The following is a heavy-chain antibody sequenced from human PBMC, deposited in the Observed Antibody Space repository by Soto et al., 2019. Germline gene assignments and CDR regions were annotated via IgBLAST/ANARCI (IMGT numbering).Heavy chain of an antibody. Sequence: QVQLVESGGGVVQPGRSLRLSCAASGFTFSSYGMHWVRQAPGKGLEWVAVISYDGSNKYYADSVKGRFTISRDNSKNTLYLQMNSLRAEDTAVYYCAKIYSGYGWDLVDTAMVIVYWGQGTLVTVSS. J-gene: IGHJ4*02. CDR1: GFTFSSYG. CDR3: AKIYSGYGWDLVDTAMVIVY. D-gene: IGHD5-18*01. V-gene: IGHV3-30*18. CDR2: ISYDGSNK.